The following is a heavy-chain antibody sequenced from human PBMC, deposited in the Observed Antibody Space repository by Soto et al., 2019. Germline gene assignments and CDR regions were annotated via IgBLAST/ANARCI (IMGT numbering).Heavy chain of an antibody. D-gene: IGHD6-6*01. Sequence: ASVKVSCKASGGTFSSYTISWVRQAPGQGLEWMGRIIPILGIANYAQKFQGRVTITADKSTSTAYMELSSLRSEDTAVYYCAREDSSSSAYYYMDVWGKGTTVTVSS. CDR1: GGTFSSYT. CDR3: AREDSSSSAYYYMDV. V-gene: IGHV1-69*04. J-gene: IGHJ6*03. CDR2: IIPILGIA.